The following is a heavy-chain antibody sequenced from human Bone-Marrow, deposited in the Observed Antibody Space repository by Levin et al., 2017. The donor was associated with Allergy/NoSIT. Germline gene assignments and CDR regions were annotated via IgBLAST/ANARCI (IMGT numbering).Heavy chain of an antibody. D-gene: IGHD2-2*01. CDR3: ARGGYCSSTSCYYFDY. CDR2: ISYDGSNK. J-gene: IGHJ4*02. CDR1: GFTFSSYA. V-gene: IGHV3-30*04. Sequence: GGSLRLSCAASGFTFSSYAMHWVRQAPGKGLEWVAVISYDGSNKYYADSVKGRFTIARDNSKNTLYLQMNSLRAEDTAVYYCARGGYCSSTSCYYFDYWGQGTLVTVSS.